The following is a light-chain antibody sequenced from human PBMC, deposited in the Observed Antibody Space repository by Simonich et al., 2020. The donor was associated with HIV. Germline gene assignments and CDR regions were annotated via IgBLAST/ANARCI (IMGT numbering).Light chain of an antibody. CDR1: SSDVGGYNY. Sequence: QSALTQPASVSGSPGQSITISCTGTSSDVGGYNYVSWYQQHPGKAPKLMIYDVSKRPSGVPDRCSGSKSGNTASLTISGLQAEDEADYYCSSYTSSSTLVFGGGTKLTVL. CDR2: DVS. J-gene: IGLJ3*02. V-gene: IGLV2-14*03. CDR3: SSYTSSSTLV.